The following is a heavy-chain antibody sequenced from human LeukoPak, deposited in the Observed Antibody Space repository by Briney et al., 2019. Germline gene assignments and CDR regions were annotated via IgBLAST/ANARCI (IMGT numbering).Heavy chain of an antibody. V-gene: IGHV1-69*06. CDR2: IIPIFGTA. Sequence: GSSVKVSCKASGGTFSSYAISWVRQAPGQGLEWMGVIIPIFGTANYAQKFHGRVTITADKSTSTASMELSSLRSEDTAVYYCAREVCSSTSCNFDYWGQGTLVTVSS. CDR3: AREVCSSTSCNFDY. D-gene: IGHD2-2*01. J-gene: IGHJ4*02. CDR1: GGTFSSYA.